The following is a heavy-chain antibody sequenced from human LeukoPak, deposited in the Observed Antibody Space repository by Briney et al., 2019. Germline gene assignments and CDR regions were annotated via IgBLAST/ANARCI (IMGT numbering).Heavy chain of an antibody. CDR3: VRGSCGIYCYLDY. Sequence: GSLRLSCAASGFTFTTSAMHWVRQAPGKGLEWVAVISYDGSNKYYADSVKGRFTISRDDSKNTVYLQMNSLRAEDTAVYYCVRGSCGIYCYLDYWGQGALVTVSS. J-gene: IGHJ4*02. V-gene: IGHV3-30-3*01. CDR1: GFTFTTSA. CDR2: ISYDGSNK. D-gene: IGHD1-26*01.